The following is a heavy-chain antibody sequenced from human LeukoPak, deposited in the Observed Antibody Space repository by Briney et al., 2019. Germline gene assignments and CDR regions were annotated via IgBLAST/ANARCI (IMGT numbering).Heavy chain of an antibody. CDR1: GFTFSSFA. CDR3: AKDLQYDYVWGSYRHALDY. V-gene: IGHV3-23*01. CDR2: FRGNGGST. D-gene: IGHD3-16*02. J-gene: IGHJ4*02. Sequence: GGSLRLSCAASGFTFSSFAMSWVRQAQGKGLGWASAFRGNGGSTYYADSVKGRFTISRDNSKNTLYLQMNSLRAEDTAVYYCAKDLQYDYVWGSYRHALDYWGQETLVTVSS.